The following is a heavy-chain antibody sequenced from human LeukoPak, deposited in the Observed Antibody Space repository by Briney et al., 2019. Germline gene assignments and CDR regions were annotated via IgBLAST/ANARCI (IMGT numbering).Heavy chain of an antibody. J-gene: IGHJ4*02. CDR3: ARDNYYDSSGTHYFDY. CDR1: GGSISSYY. CDR2: IYYSGST. Sequence: PSETLSLTCTVSGGSISSYYWSWIRQPPGKGLEWIGHIYYSGSTNYNPSLKSRVTISVDTSKNQFSLKLSSVTAADTAVYYCARDNYYDSSGTHYFDYWGQGTLVTVSS. D-gene: IGHD3-22*01. V-gene: IGHV4-59*12.